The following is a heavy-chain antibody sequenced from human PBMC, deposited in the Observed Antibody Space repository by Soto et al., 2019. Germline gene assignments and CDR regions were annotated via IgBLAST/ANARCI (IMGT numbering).Heavy chain of an antibody. CDR2: IKQDLSEI. D-gene: IGHD1-26*01. CDR3: GRGGRWLDY. CDR1: GFTFSTYW. V-gene: IGHV3-7*01. Sequence: GGSLRLSCTASGFTFSTYWMSWVRQAPGKGLEWVANIKQDLSEIDYVASVKGRFTISRDNVKNAVYLQMNRLTVEDTGVYYWGRGGRWLDYWGRGPLVTVSS. J-gene: IGHJ4*02.